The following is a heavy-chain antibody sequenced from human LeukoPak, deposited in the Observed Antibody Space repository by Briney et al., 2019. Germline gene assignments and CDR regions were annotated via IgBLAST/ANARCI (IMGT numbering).Heavy chain of an antibody. CDR2: IYHSGST. CDR3: ARVSDILNAFDI. Sequence: SQTLSLTCAVSGGSISSGGYSWSWIRQPPGKGLEWIGYIYHSGSTYYNPSLKSRVTISVDRSKNQFPLKLSSVTAADTAVYYCARVSDILNAFDIWGQGTMVTVSS. V-gene: IGHV4-30-2*01. CDR1: GGSISSGGYS. D-gene: IGHD3-9*01. J-gene: IGHJ3*02.